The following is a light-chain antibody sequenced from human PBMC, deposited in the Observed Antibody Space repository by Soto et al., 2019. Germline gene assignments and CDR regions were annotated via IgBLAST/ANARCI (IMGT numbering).Light chain of an antibody. J-gene: IGKJ5*01. V-gene: IGKV3D-11*01. CDR1: QGVSSY. CDR2: DAS. CDR3: QQRSN. Sequence: ELVLTQSPATLSLSPGARATLSCRASQGVSSYLAWYQQKPGQAPRLLIYDASNRATGIPARFSGSGPGTDFTLTISSLEPEDFAVYYCQQRSNFGQGTRLEIK.